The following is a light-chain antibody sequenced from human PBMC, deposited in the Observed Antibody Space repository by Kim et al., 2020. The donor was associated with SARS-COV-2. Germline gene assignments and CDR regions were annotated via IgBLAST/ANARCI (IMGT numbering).Light chain of an antibody. Sequence: QSVLTQPPSVSAAPGQKVTISCSGSTSNIGDNYVSWYQHLPGTAPKLLIYDNIKRPSGIPDRFSGSKSGTSATLGITGLQTGDEADYYCATWDSSLSKGGVFGGGTQLTVL. J-gene: IGLJ2*01. V-gene: IGLV1-51*01. CDR3: ATWDSSLSKGGV. CDR1: TSNIGDNY. CDR2: DNI.